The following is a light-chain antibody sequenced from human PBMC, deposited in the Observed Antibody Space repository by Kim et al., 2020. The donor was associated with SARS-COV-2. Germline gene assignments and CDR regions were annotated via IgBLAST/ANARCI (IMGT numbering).Light chain of an antibody. Sequence: SSELTQDPAVSVALGQTVRITCQGDSLRSYYATWYQQKPGQAPIVVIYGKNNRPSGIPDRFSGSSSRNTASLTITGTQAGDEADYYCNSRDSNDNVLFGGGTQLTVL. CDR2: GKN. CDR3: NSRDSNDNVL. V-gene: IGLV3-19*01. J-gene: IGLJ2*01. CDR1: SLRSYY.